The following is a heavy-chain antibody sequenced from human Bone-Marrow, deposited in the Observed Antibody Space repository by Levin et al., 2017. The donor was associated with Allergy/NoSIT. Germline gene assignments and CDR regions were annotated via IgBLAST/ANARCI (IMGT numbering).Heavy chain of an antibody. D-gene: IGHD3-22*01. CDR1: GFTFSTYA. V-gene: IGHV3-30*04. CDR2: VSNDGYYK. Sequence: HPGGSLRLSCAASGFTFSTYAIHWVRQAPGKGLEWVAVVSNDGYYKYYAGSVKGRFTISRDSSKNTLDLQMKSVRAEDTAVYYCVRSNRYYHDSMRDGFDIWGQGTVVTVSS. J-gene: IGHJ3*02. CDR3: VRSNRYYHDSMRDGFDI.